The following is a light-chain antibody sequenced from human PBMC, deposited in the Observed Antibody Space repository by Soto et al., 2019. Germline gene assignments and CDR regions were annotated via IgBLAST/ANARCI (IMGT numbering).Light chain of an antibody. CDR3: QPYGSTPWT. CDR2: GAS. CDR1: QSVTSRL. Sequence: EIVLTQSPGTLSLSPGERATLSCRASQSVTSRLLAWYQQKPGQAPRLLIYGASNRATGVPDRFSGSGSGADFTLTITSLEPEAFAVYCCQPYGSTPWTFGQGTRVEIK. V-gene: IGKV3-20*01. J-gene: IGKJ1*01.